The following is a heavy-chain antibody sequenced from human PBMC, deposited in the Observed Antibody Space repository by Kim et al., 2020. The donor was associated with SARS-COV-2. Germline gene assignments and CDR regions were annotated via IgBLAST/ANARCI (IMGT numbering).Heavy chain of an antibody. CDR3: ARVVGYGMDV. CDR2: T. V-gene: IGHV3-11*05. J-gene: IGHJ6*02. D-gene: IGHD1-26*01. Sequence: TNYADSVKGRFTISRDNAKNSLYLQMNSLRAEDTAVYYCARVVGYGMDVWGQGTTVTVSS.